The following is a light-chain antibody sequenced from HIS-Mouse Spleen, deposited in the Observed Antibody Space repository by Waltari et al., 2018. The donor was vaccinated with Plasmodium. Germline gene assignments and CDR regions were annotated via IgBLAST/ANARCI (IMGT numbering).Light chain of an antibody. Sequence: QSALTQPASVSGSPGQSITISSTGTSSDVGSYNLVSWYQQHPGKAPKLMIYEGSKRPSGVSNRFAGSKYGNTASLTISGLQAEDEADYYCCSYAGSSTYVFGTGTKVTVL. CDR1: SSDVGSYNL. CDR2: EGS. CDR3: CSYAGSSTYV. V-gene: IGLV2-23*01. J-gene: IGLJ1*01.